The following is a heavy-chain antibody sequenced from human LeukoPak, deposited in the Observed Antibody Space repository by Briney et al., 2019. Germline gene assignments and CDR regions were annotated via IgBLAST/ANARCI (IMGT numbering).Heavy chain of an antibody. V-gene: IGHV3-23*01. CDR2: ITGSGGNT. J-gene: IGHJ4*02. D-gene: IGHD3-9*01. CDR3: AKWGDFDVLTAYYVPDF. Sequence: PGGSRSLSCAASGFTFSNYPMTWFRQAPGKGLEWASAITGSGGNTYYEDSVKGRFTISRDNSKNTLYLEMNSLRDEDTAVYYCAKWGDFDVLTAYYVPDFWGQGTLVTVSS. CDR1: GFTFSNYP.